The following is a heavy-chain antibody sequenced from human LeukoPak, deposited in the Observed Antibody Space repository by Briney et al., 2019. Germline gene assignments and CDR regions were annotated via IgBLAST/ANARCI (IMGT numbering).Heavy chain of an antibody. CDR3: ARVDPDSSSTLEVFDY. CDR1: GFTFSNYA. V-gene: IGHV3-23*01. Sequence: GGSLRLSCAASGFTFSNYAMSWVRQAPGKGLEWVSGISGSGGSTYYVDSVKGRFTISRDNSKNTLYLQMNSLRAEDTAVYYCARVDPDSSSTLEVFDYWGQGTLVTVSS. J-gene: IGHJ4*02. CDR2: ISGSGGST. D-gene: IGHD6-6*01.